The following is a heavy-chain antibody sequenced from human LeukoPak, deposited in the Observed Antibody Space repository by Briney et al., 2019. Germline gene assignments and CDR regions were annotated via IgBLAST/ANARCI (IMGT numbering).Heavy chain of an antibody. D-gene: IGHD6-13*01. CDR3: SRLAAHDDFDI. CDR2: IYYSGST. CDR1: GGSISSHY. V-gene: IGHV4-59*11. J-gene: IGHJ3*02. Sequence: SETLSLTCTVSGGSISSHYWSWIRQPPGKGLEWIGYIYYSGSTNYNPSLKSRVTISVDTSKNQFSLTLSSVTAADTAVYYCSRLAAHDDFDICGQGTMVTVSS.